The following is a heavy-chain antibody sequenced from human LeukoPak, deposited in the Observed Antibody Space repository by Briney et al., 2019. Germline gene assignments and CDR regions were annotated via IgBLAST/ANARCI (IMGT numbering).Heavy chain of an antibody. CDR2: INRDGSTT. J-gene: IGHJ4*02. CDR1: GFTISSYW. V-gene: IGHV3-74*01. D-gene: IGHD2-15*01. CDR3: ASRDQSCSGGVCYPIDY. Sequence: PGGSLRLSCAASGFTISSYWMRWVRQAPGKGLVWVSRINRDGSTTSYADSVKGRFTISKDNAKNTLYLQMNSLRAEDTAVYYCASRDQSCSGGVCYPIDYWGQGALVTVSP.